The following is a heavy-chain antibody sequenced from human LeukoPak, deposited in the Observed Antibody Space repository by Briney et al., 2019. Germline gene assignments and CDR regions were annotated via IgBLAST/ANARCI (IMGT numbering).Heavy chain of an antibody. V-gene: IGHV3-21*06. D-gene: IGHD3-10*01. CDR3: ARGRSITLLRGVATSDGFDI. CDR1: GFTFSNYG. CDR2: TDTSGRYV. J-gene: IGHJ6*02. Sequence: NPGGSLRLSCAASGFTFSNYGMNWVRQAPGKGLEWVSFTDTSGRYVYYGDSVKGRFTISRDNAKNLLFLQMNGLRAEDTALYYCARGRSITLLRGVATSDGFDIWGQGATVAVSS.